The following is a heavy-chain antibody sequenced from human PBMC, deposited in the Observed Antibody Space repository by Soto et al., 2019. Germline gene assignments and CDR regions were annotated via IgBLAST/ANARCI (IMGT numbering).Heavy chain of an antibody. CDR1: GGSIISGY. CDR2: ISYSGNT. CDR3: AGLRGYAGSPIDY. V-gene: IGHV4-59*01. J-gene: IGHJ4*02. D-gene: IGHD2-15*01. Sequence: EALSLTCTVSGGSIISGYWSWIRQPPGKGLEWIGYISYSGNTNYNPSLKSRVTMSVDTPKNQFSLRLSSVTTADTAVYYCAGLRGYAGSPIDYWGQGTLVTVSS.